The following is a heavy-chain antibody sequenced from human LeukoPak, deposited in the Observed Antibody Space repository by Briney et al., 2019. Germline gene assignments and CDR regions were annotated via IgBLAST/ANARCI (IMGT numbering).Heavy chain of an antibody. Sequence: ASVKVSCKASGYTFTSYYMHWVRQAPGQGLEWMGIINPSGGSTSYAQKFQGRATMTRDTSTSTVYMELSSLRSEDTAVYYCARGWELLHSLEGWFDPWGQGTLVTVSS. J-gene: IGHJ5*02. CDR2: INPSGGST. CDR1: GYTFTSYY. V-gene: IGHV1-46*01. CDR3: ARGWELLHSLEGWFDP. D-gene: IGHD1-26*01.